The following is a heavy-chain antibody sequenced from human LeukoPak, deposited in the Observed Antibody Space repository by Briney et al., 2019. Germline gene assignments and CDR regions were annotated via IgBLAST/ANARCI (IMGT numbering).Heavy chain of an antibody. J-gene: IGHJ4*02. CDR3: ARGEEYGSGTVHFDY. D-gene: IGHD3-10*01. Sequence: SGTLSLTCAVSGASISRSIWWSWVRQPPGKGLEWIGEIYHGGSTNYIPSLRSRVTISVDKSKNQFSLNLSSVTAADTAVYYCARGEEYGSGTVHFDYWGQGTLVTVSS. V-gene: IGHV4-4*02. CDR2: IYHGGST. CDR1: GASISRSIW.